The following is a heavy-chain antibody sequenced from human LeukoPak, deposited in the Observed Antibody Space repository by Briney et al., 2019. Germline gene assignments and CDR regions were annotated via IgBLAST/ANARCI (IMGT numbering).Heavy chain of an antibody. Sequence: SETLSLTCAVYGGSFSGYYWSWIRQPPGRGLEWIGEINHSGSTNYNPSLKSRVTISVDTSKNQFSLKLSSVTAADTAVYYCARGGRGYSYGIFYYYGMDVWGQGTTVTVSS. D-gene: IGHD5-18*01. CDR1: GGSFSGYY. V-gene: IGHV4-34*01. J-gene: IGHJ6*02. CDR2: INHSGST. CDR3: ARGGRGYSYGIFYYYGMDV.